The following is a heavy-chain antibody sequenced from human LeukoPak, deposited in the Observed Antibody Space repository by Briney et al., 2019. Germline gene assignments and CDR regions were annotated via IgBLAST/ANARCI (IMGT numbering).Heavy chain of an antibody. V-gene: IGHV3-21*01. CDR1: GFTFSSYS. Sequence: GGSLRLSCAASGFTFSSYSMNWVRQAPGKGLEWVSSISSSSSYMYYADSVKGRFTISRDNAKNSLYLQMNSLRAEDTAVYCCARDTGIAARPDYWGQGTLVTVSS. CDR2: ISSSSSYM. CDR3: ARDTGIAARPDY. J-gene: IGHJ4*02. D-gene: IGHD6-6*01.